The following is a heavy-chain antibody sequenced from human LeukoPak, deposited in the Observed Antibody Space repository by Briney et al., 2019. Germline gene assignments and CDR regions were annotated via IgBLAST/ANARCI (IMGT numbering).Heavy chain of an antibody. D-gene: IGHD1-26*01. CDR1: GGSFSGYY. J-gene: IGHJ3*02. CDR2: INHSGST. CDR3: ARGLTLGASNDAFDI. Sequence: SETLSLTCAVYGGSFSGYYWSWIRQPPGKGLEWIGEINHSGSTNYNPSLKSRVTISVDTSKNQFSLKLSSVTAADTAVYYCARGLTLGASNDAFDIWGQGTMVTVSS. V-gene: IGHV4-34*01.